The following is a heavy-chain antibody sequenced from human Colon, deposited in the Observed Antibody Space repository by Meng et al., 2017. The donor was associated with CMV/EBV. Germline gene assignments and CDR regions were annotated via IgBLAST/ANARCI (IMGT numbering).Heavy chain of an antibody. CDR1: GFTFSDYY. CDR2: ISSSGTTV. J-gene: IGHJ4*02. V-gene: IGHV3-11*04. D-gene: IGHD5-24*01. Sequence: GGSLRLSCAASGFTFSDYYMSWIRQAPGKGLEWLSYISSSGTTVYYADSVKGRFTISRDNAKNSVYLQMNSLRAEDTAVYYCVRDVGWQQFDYWGQGTLVTVSS. CDR3: VRDVGWQQFDY.